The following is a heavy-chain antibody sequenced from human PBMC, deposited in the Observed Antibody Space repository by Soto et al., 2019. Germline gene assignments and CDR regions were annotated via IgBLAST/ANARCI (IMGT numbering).Heavy chain of an antibody. J-gene: IGHJ4*02. CDR3: ARGGGVTATFDY. D-gene: IGHD5-18*01. V-gene: IGHV4-61*01. Sequence: SETVSLTCTVSGGSVSSGSYYWSWIRQPPGKGLEWIAYIYNSGGTNYHPSLKSRVTILVDTSKNQLSLKLSSVTAADTAVYYCARGGGVTATFDYWGQGALVTVSS. CDR1: GGSVSSGSYY. CDR2: IYNSGGT.